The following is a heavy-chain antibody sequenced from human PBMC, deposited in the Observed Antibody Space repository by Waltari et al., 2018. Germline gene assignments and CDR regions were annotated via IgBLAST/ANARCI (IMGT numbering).Heavy chain of an antibody. Sequence: QVQVQQWGAGLVKPSETLSLTCAVYGGSFSGYYWSCLRQPPGKALEWIGEIDHSGVTNTNPSLPSRATNSVDTSRNQLSLKLTSVTAADTAIYYCALSRYGLASPKFDPWGQGTLVTVSS. CDR3: ALSRYGLASPKFDP. CDR1: GGSFSGYY. CDR2: IDHSGVT. D-gene: IGHD4-17*01. J-gene: IGHJ5*02. V-gene: IGHV4-34*04.